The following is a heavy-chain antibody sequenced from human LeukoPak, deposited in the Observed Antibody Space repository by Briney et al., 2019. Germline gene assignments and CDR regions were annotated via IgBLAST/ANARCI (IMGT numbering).Heavy chain of an antibody. CDR2: IKSKTDGGTT. CDR1: GFTFSNAW. Sequence: PGGSLRLSCAASGFTFSNAWMSWVRQAPGKGLEWVGRIKSKTDGGTTDYAAPVKGRFTISRDDSKNTLYLQMISLKTEDTAVYYCTSDSNPHIVVVPAATDYWGQGTLVTVYS. CDR3: TSDSNPHIVVVPAATDY. D-gene: IGHD2-2*01. V-gene: IGHV3-15*01. J-gene: IGHJ4*02.